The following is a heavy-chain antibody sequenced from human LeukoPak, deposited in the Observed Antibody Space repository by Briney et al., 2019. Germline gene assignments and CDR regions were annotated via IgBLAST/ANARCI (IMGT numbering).Heavy chain of an antibody. Sequence: SETLSLTCTVSGGSISSYYWSWLRQPPGKGLEWIGYIYYSGSTNYNPSLKSRVTISVDTSKNQFSLKLSSVTAADTAVYYCARHYRGAVAGTGPNWFDPWGQGTLVTVSS. CDR1: GGSISSYY. CDR2: IYYSGST. CDR3: ARHYRGAVAGTGPNWFDP. D-gene: IGHD6-19*01. J-gene: IGHJ5*02. V-gene: IGHV4-59*08.